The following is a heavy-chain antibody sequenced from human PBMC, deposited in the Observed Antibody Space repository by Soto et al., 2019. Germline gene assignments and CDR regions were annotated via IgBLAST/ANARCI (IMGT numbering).Heavy chain of an antibody. V-gene: IGHV4-31*03. D-gene: IGHD2-15*01. CDR1: GGSISSGGYY. CDR2: IYYCGST. J-gene: IGHJ4*02. Sequence: QVQLQESGPGLVKPSQTLSLTCTVSGGSISSGGYYWSWIRQHPGKGLEWIGYIYYCGSTYYNPSLKSRVTISVDTSKNQFSLKLSSVTAADTAVYYCARDSCSGGSCYRRFDYWGQGTLVTVSS. CDR3: ARDSCSGGSCYRRFDY.